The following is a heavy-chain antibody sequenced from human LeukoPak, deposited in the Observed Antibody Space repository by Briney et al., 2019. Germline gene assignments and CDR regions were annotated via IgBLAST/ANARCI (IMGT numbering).Heavy chain of an antibody. Sequence: PSETLSLTCTVSGDSISDYYWSWIRQPPGKGLEWIGSIYYSGNTYYNPSLKSRVTISVDTSKNQFSLKLSSVTAADTAVYYCARTPRDGYNSPYFDYWGQGTLVTVSS. CDR2: IYYSGNT. V-gene: IGHV4-59*05. CDR1: GDSISDYY. CDR3: ARTPRDGYNSPYFDY. D-gene: IGHD5-24*01. J-gene: IGHJ4*02.